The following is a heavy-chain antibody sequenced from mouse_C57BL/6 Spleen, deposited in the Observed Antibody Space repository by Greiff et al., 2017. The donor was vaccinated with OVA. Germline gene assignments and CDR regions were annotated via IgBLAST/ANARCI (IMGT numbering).Heavy chain of an antibody. D-gene: IGHD2-1*01. J-gene: IGHJ4*01. CDR3: TRSPMVTPYYYAMDY. CDR1: GYTFTDYE. Sequence: QVQLKESGAELVRPGASVTLSCKASGYTFTDYEMHWVKQTPVHGLEWIGAIDPETGGTAYNQKFKGKAILTADKSSSTAYMELRSLTSEDSAVYYCTRSPMVTPYYYAMDYWGQGTSVTVSS. CDR2: IDPETGGT. V-gene: IGHV1-15*01.